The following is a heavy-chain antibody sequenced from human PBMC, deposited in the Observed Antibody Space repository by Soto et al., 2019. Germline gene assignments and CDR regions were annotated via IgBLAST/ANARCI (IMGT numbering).Heavy chain of an antibody. CDR1: GFTFDDYA. CDR3: AKTTDGVYYYYGMDV. J-gene: IGHJ6*02. Sequence: GGSLRLSCAASGFTFDDYAMHWVRQAPGKGLEWVSGISWNSGSIGYADSVKGRFTISRDNAKNSLYLQMNSLRAEDTALYYCAKTTDGVYYYYGMDVWGQGTTVTVSS. CDR2: ISWNSGSI. D-gene: IGHD1-1*01. V-gene: IGHV3-9*01.